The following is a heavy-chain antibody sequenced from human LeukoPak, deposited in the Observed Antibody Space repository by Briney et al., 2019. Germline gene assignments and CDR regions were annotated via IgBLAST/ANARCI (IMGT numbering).Heavy chain of an antibody. V-gene: IGHV3-23*01. Sequence: HPGGSLRLSCAASGFTFSAFAMNWVRQAPGKGLEWVSSISDSGGNTYYADSVKGRFTISRDDSKNTLYLQMNSLRAEDTAVYYCAKAENYYTSGTSRRDFDYWGQGTLVTVSS. J-gene: IGHJ4*02. CDR2: ISDSGGNT. CDR3: AKAENYYTSGTSRRDFDY. CDR1: GFTFSAFA. D-gene: IGHD3-10*01.